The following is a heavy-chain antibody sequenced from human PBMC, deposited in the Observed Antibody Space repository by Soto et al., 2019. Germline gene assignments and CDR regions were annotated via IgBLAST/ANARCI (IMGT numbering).Heavy chain of an antibody. CDR1: GGSISSYY. J-gene: IGHJ4*02. V-gene: IGHV4-59*08. D-gene: IGHD3-22*01. Sequence: PSETLSLTCTVSGGSISSYYWSWIRQPPGKGLEWIGYIYYSGSTNYNPSLKSRVTISVDTSKNQFSLKLSSVTAADTAVYYCARQERPAFDYYDSSGYYEDYFDYWGQGTLVTVSS. CDR3: ARQERPAFDYYDSSGYYEDYFDY. CDR2: IYYSGST.